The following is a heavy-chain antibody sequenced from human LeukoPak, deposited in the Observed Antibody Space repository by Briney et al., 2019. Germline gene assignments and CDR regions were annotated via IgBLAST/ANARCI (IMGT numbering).Heavy chain of an antibody. CDR3: AKDIRIAAAGTEIDY. D-gene: IGHD6-13*01. CDR1: GLTFSSYG. V-gene: IGHV3-30*18. J-gene: IGHJ4*02. Sequence: GGSLRLSCAASGLTFSSYGMHWVRQAPGEGLEWVAVISYDGSNKYYADSVKGRFTISRDNSKNTLYLQMNSLRAEDTAVYYCAKDIRIAAAGTEIDYWGQGTLVTVSS. CDR2: ISYDGSNK.